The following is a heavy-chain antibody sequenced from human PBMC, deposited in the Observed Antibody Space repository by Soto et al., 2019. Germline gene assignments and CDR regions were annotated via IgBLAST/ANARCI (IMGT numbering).Heavy chain of an antibody. Sequence: GGSLRLSCAASGFTFSSYAMHWVRQAPGKGLEWVAVISYDGSNKYYADSVKGRFTISRDNSKNTLYLQMNSLRAEDTAVYYCASGSSGPNYYYGMDVWGQGTTVTVS. V-gene: IGHV3-30-3*01. D-gene: IGHD6-19*01. CDR1: GFTFSSYA. CDR3: ASGSSGPNYYYGMDV. J-gene: IGHJ6*02. CDR2: ISYDGSNK.